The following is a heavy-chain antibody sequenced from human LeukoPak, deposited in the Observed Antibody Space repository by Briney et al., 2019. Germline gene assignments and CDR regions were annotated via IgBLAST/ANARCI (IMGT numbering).Heavy chain of an antibody. V-gene: IGHV3-53*05. CDR2: IYSGGST. D-gene: IGHD5-24*01. CDR1: GFTVSSNY. CDR3: ARVGDGYNWEPYYFDY. J-gene: IGHJ4*02. Sequence: GGSLRLSCAASGFTVSSNYMSWVRQAPGKGLEWVSVIYSGGSTYYADSVKGRFTISRDNSKNTLYLQMNSLRAEDTAVYYCARVGDGYNWEPYYFDYWGQGTLVTVSS.